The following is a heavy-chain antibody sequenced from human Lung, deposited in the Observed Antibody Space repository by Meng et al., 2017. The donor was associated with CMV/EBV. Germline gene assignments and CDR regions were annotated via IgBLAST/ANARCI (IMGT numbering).Heavy chain of an antibody. CDR3: ARDLEY. CDR2: LYDSGST. CDR1: GGSISSITYY. Sequence: QLPLQEPGPGLVRPSETRSLTCSVSGGSISSITYYWAWIRQPPGKGLEWIGSLYDSGSTYYHPSLKSRVTISVDTSKTYFSLKLRSVTAADTAVYYCARDLEYWGQGTLVTVSS. J-gene: IGHJ4*02. V-gene: IGHV4-39*07. D-gene: IGHD1-1*01.